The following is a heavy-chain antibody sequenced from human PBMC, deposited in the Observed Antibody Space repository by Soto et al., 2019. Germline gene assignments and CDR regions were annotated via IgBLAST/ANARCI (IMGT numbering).Heavy chain of an antibody. CDR2: MNPNSGNT. CDR3: ARKKHYYYCIDV. J-gene: IGHJ6*03. V-gene: IGHV1-8*01. Sequence: VKVSCKASGYTFTSYDINWVRQATGQGLEWMGWMNPNSGNTGYAQKFQGRVTMTRNTSISTAYMELSSLRSEDTAVYYCARKKHYYYCIDVWGKGTTVTVSS. CDR1: GYTFTSYD.